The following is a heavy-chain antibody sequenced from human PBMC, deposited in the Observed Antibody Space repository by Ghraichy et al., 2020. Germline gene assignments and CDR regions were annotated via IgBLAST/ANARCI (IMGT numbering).Heavy chain of an antibody. J-gene: IGHJ6*02. D-gene: IGHD3-10*01. CDR3: ARENRGYPYYYYYGMDV. Sequence: GESLNISCAASGFTFSSYWMSWVRQAPGKGLEWVANIKQDGSEKYYVDSVKGRFTISRDNAKNSLYLQMNSLRAEDTAVYYCARENRGYPYYYYYGMDVWGQGTTVTVSS. CDR1: GFTFSSYW. CDR2: IKQDGSEK. V-gene: IGHV3-7*01.